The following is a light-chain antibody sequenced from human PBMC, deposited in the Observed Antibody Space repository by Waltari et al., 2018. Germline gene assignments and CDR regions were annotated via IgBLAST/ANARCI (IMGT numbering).Light chain of an antibody. CDR3: QQSYSTPLT. Sequence: DIQITQSPSSLSAFVGDRVTITCRASQSISSYLNWYQQKPGKAPKLLIYAASSLQSGVPSRFSGSGSGTDFTLTISSLQPEDFATYYCQQSYSTPLTFGPGTKVDIK. CDR2: AAS. J-gene: IGKJ3*01. CDR1: QSISSY. V-gene: IGKV1-39*01.